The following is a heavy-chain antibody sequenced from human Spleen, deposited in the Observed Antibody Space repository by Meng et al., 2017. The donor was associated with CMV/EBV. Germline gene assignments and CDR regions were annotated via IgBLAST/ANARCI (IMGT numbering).Heavy chain of an antibody. V-gene: IGHV1-46*04. D-gene: IGHD3-16*01. J-gene: IGHJ4*02. CDR1: GYSFTNNY. CDR3: ARDLTYGTGDYLDY. Sequence: ASVKVSCKTSGYSFTNNYIHWVRQAPGQGLDWMGMINPSTTTTTYAQRLQGRVAMTRDTSTCTVYMDLSSLRSDDTAVYYCARDLTYGTGDYLDYWGQGTLVTVSS. CDR2: INPSTTTT.